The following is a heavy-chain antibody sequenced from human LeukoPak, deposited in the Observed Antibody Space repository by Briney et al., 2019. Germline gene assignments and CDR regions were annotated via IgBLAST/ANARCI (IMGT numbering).Heavy chain of an antibody. CDR3: TTSPGITVFGVVTDY. CDR2: IESSADSGTT. V-gene: IGHV3-15*04. CDR1: GPTFRNAF. D-gene: IGHD3-3*01. J-gene: IGHJ4*02. Sequence: GGSLRLPCAASGPTFRNAFMNWVRQAPGKGLEWVGRIESSADSGTTDYAAPVKGRFAMARDDSKNTLYLQMNNVKTEDTGVYYCTTSPGITVFGVVTDYWGPGTLVIVSS.